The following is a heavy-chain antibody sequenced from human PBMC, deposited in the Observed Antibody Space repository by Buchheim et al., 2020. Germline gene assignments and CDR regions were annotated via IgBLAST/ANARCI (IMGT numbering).Heavy chain of an antibody. D-gene: IGHD3-3*01. CDR3: ARGSDFWSGYYPHV. J-gene: IGHJ4*02. CDR1: GGSISSYS. Sequence: QVQLQESGPGLVKPSETLSLTCTVSGGSISSYSWSWIRQPPGKGLEWIGYIYYSGSTNYNPSLKSRVTISVDTSKNQFSLKLSSVTAADTAVYYCARGSDFWSGYYPHVWGQGTL. CDR2: IYYSGST. V-gene: IGHV4-59*01.